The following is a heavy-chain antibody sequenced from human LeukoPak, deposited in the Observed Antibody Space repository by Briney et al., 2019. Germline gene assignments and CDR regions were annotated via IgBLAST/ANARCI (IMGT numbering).Heavy chain of an antibody. CDR2: INHSGST. CDR3: ARGTNAVTSDY. Sequence: SETLSLTCAVYGGSFSGYYWSWIRQPPGKGLEWIGEINHSGSTNYNPSLKSRVIISVDTSKNQFSLKLSSVTAADTAVYYCARGTNAVTSDYWGQGTLVTVSS. CDR1: GGSFSGYY. J-gene: IGHJ4*02. D-gene: IGHD4-17*01. V-gene: IGHV4-34*01.